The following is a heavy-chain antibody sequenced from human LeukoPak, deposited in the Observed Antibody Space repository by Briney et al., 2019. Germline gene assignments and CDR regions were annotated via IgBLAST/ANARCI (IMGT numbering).Heavy chain of an antibody. D-gene: IGHD3-10*01. CDR1: GCTFSTHA. Sequence: GGSLRLSCAASGCTFSTHAMTWVRQAPGKGLEWVSSIATGFDTYSADSVKGRFAISRDNSKNTLYLQTNNLRADDTALYYCARFPGFGSGTYRLDYWGQGTLVTVSS. J-gene: IGHJ4*02. CDR3: ARFPGFGSGTYRLDY. V-gene: IGHV3-23*01. CDR2: IATGFDT.